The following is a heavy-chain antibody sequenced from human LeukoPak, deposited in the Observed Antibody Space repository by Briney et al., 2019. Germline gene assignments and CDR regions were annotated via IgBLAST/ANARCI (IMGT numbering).Heavy chain of an antibody. CDR3: TTYCSGGSCYTFDY. CDR1: GFTFSSYA. CDR2: IRSKAYGGTT. V-gene: IGHV3-49*04. J-gene: IGHJ4*02. Sequence: PGGSLRLSCAASGFTFSSYAMSWVRQAPGKGLEWVGFIRSKAYGGTTEYAASVKGRFTISRDDSKSIAYLQMNSLKTEDTAVYYCTTYCSGGSCYTFDYWGQGTLVTVSS. D-gene: IGHD2-15*01.